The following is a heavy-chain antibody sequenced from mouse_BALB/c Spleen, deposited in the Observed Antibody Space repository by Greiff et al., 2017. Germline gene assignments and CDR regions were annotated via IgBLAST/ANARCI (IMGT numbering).Heavy chain of an antibody. V-gene: IGHV1-4*02. CDR3: ARRTTVVATRDY. J-gene: IGHJ2*01. CDR2: INPSSGYT. D-gene: IGHD1-1*01. CDR1: GYTFTSYT. Sequence: VQLLESAAELARPGASVKMSCKASGYTFTSYTMHWVKQRPGQGLEWIGYINPSSGYTEYNQKFKDKTTLTADKSSSTAYMQLSSLTSEDSAVYYCARRTTVVATRDYWGQGTTLTVSS.